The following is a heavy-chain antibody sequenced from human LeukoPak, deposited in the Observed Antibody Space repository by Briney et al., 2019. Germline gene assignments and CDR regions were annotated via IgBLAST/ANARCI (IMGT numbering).Heavy chain of an antibody. V-gene: IGHV1-46*01. CDR1: GYTFTSYY. CDR2: INRSGGST. CDR3: ARDLYCGGDCSWWAFDI. J-gene: IGHJ3*02. Sequence: ASVKVSCKASGYTFTSYYMHWVRQAPGQRLEWMGIINRSGGSTSYAQKFQGIVTMTRDTATSTVYMELSSLRSEDTAVYYCARDLYCGGDCSWWAFDIWGQGTMVTVSS. D-gene: IGHD2-21*02.